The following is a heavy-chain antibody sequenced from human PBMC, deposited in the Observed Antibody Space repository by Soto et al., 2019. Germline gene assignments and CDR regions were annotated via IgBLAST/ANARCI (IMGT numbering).Heavy chain of an antibody. CDR1: GGSFSDYSWN. CDR2: INHSGST. D-gene: IGHD3-3*01. V-gene: IGHV4-34*01. J-gene: IGHJ6*02. Sequence: PSETLSLTCAVYGGSFSDYSWNWNWIRQPPGKGLEWIGEINHSGSTSHNPSLKSRVTLSLDTSKNQFSLILTSVTAADTAVYYCARGALNYDLWCGLINGGMDVWGQGTTVTVSS. CDR3: ARGALNYDLWCGLINGGMDV.